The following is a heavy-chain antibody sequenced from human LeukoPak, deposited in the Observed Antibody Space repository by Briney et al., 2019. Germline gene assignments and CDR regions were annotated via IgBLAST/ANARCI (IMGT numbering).Heavy chain of an antibody. Sequence: ASVKVSCKASGYTFTSYYMHWVRQAPGQGLEWMGWINPNSGGTNYAQKFQGRVTMTRDTSISTAYMELSRLRSDDTAVYYCARVVSMWSYYKSFFDYWGQGTLVTVSS. D-gene: IGHD1-26*01. J-gene: IGHJ4*02. CDR1: GYTFTSYY. V-gene: IGHV1-2*02. CDR2: INPNSGGT. CDR3: ARVVSMWSYYKSFFDY.